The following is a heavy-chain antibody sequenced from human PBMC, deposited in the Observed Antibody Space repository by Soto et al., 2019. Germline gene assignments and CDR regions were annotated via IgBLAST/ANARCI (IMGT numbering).Heavy chain of an antibody. V-gene: IGHV3-30*18. CDR2: ISYDGSNK. CDR3: AKGYGGSKPGLLDV. CDR1: GFTFSSYG. J-gene: IGHJ6*04. Sequence: SLRLSCAASGFTFSSYGMHWVRQAPGKGLEWVAVISYDGSNKYYADSVKGRFTISRDNSKNTLYLQMNSLRAEDKAVYYCAKGYGGSKPGLLDVWGKGTTVTVSS. D-gene: IGHD3-10*01.